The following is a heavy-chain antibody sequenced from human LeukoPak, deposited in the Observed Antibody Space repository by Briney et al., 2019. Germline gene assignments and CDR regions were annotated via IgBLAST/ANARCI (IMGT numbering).Heavy chain of an antibody. CDR2: IYSGGST. CDR1: GFTVSSNY. V-gene: IGHV3-53*01. CDR3: ARDYSSPGEYYYMDV. D-gene: IGHD6-13*01. J-gene: IGHJ6*03. Sequence: GGSLRLSCAASGFTVSSNYMSWVRQAPGKGLEWVSVIYSGGSTYYADSMKGRFTISRDNSKNTLYLQMNSLRAEDTAVYYCARDYSSPGEYYYMDVWGKGTTVTVSS.